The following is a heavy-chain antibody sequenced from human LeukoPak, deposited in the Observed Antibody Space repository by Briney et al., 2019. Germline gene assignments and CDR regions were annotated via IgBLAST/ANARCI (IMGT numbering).Heavy chain of an antibody. CDR1: GGSISSHY. Sequence: SETLSLTCTVSGGSISSHYWSWIRQPPGKGLEWIGYIYYSGSTNYNPSLKSRVTISVDTSKNQFSLRLSSVTAADTAVYYCARGAPYTVTYWYFDLWGRGTLVTVSS. D-gene: IGHD4-17*01. CDR2: IYYSGST. V-gene: IGHV4-59*11. J-gene: IGHJ2*01. CDR3: ARGAPYTVTYWYFDL.